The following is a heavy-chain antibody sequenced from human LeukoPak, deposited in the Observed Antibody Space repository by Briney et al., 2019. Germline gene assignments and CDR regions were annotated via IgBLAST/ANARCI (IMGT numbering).Heavy chain of an antibody. J-gene: IGHJ1*01. Sequence: SETLSLTCTVSGGSISSYYWSWIRQPPGKGLEWIGYIYYSGSTNYNPSLKSRVTISVDTSKNQFSLKLSSVTAADTAVYYCARYSYGEQYFQHWGQGTLVTVSS. CDR2: IYYSGST. V-gene: IGHV4-59*01. CDR3: ARYSYGEQYFQH. D-gene: IGHD5-18*01. CDR1: GGSISSYY.